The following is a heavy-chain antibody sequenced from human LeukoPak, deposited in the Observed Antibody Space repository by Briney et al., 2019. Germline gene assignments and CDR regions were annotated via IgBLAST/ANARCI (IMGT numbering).Heavy chain of an antibody. V-gene: IGHV3-11*01. J-gene: IGHJ5*02. CDR1: GFTFSDYY. CDR2: ISSSGSTI. D-gene: IGHD3-22*01. CDR3: ARDLERYYYDSSGYPNWFDP. Sequence: GGSLRLSCAASGFTFSDYYMSWIRQAPGKGLERVSYISSSGSTIYYADSVKGRFTISRDNAKNSLYLQMNSLRAEDTAVYYCARDLERYYYDSSGYPNWFDPWGQGTLVTVSS.